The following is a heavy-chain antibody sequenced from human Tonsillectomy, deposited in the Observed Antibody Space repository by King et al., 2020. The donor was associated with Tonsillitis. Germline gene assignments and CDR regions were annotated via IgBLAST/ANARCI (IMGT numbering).Heavy chain of an antibody. V-gene: IGHV3-74*01. J-gene: IGHJ4*02. CDR3: AIDLTGARDY. CDR2: IDPYGTGV. Sequence: VQLVESGGGLVQPGGSLRLSCAVSGFSFSASWMHWVRQGPGKGLMWVSRIDPYGTGVTYADSVKGRFTISRDNARNSLYLHMSSLSAEDTDVYYCAIDLTGARDYWGXXSLVTVSS. CDR1: GFSFSASW. D-gene: IGHD7-27*01.